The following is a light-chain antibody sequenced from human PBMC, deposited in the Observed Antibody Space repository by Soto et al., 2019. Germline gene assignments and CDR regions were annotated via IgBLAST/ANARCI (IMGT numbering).Light chain of an antibody. J-gene: IGKJ3*01. CDR1: ETINKF. CDR2: GAS. CDR3: QQSYSTPFT. V-gene: IGKV1-39*01. Sequence: DIQMTQSPSSLSASIGDSVTITCRANETINKFLNWYQHKVGKAPKALIYGASSLQSGVPSRFSASGSGTDFTLTISSLQLEDFANYFCQQSYSTPFTFGPGTKVDFK.